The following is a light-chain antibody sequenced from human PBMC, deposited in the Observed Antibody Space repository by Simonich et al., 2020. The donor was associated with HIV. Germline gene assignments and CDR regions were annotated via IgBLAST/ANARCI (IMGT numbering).Light chain of an antibody. CDR2: DVS. J-gene: IGLJ3*02. V-gene: IGLV2-14*03. Sequence: QSALPQPPSVSGSPGQSTTISCTGTSVDVGGYNYFSWYQQHPGKAPKLMIYDVSARPSGVSNRFSGSKSGNTASLTISGLQAEDEADYYCSSYTSTNSWVFGGGTKVTVL. CDR1: SVDVGGYNY. CDR3: SSYTSTNSWV.